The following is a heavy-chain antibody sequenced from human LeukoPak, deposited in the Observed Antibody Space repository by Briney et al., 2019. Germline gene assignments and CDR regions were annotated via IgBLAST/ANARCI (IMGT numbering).Heavy chain of an antibody. Sequence: GGSLRLSCAASGFTFSSYAMSWVRQAPGKGLEWVSTISGRDDSAYYADSVKGRFTISRDNSKNTLYLQVNSLRAEDTALYYCARGLYPTGSYFDYWGQGTLVTVSS. CDR1: GFTFSSYA. CDR3: ARGLYPTGSYFDY. D-gene: IGHD1-26*01. V-gene: IGHV3-23*01. CDR2: ISGRDDSA. J-gene: IGHJ4*02.